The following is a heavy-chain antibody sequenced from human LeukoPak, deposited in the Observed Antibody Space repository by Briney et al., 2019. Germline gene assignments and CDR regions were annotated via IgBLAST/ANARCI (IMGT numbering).Heavy chain of an antibody. D-gene: IGHD3-16*01. Sequence: SETLSLTCAVYGGSFSGYYWSWIRQPPGTGLEWIGEINHSGSTNYNPSLKSRVTISVDTSKNQFSLKLSSVTAADTAVYYCARGRLWRFGGRQYYFDYWGQGTLVTVSS. CDR2: INHSGST. J-gene: IGHJ4*02. V-gene: IGHV4-34*01. CDR1: GGSFSGYY. CDR3: ARGRLWRFGGRQYYFDY.